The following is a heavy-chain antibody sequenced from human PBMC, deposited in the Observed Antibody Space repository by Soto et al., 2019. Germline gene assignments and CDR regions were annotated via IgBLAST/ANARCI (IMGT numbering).Heavy chain of an antibody. Sequence: VASLRLSCEASGFAFSTHALNWVRQAPGKGLKRVSYISSSGSSIYYAEYVKGRFTISRDNAKNSLYLQMNSLRAEDTAVYYCARVRYYDSGSSINWFDPWGQGT. J-gene: IGHJ5*02. V-gene: IGHV3-48*03. CDR1: GFAFSTHA. D-gene: IGHD3-10*01. CDR3: ARVRYYDSGSSINWFDP. CDR2: ISSSGSSI.